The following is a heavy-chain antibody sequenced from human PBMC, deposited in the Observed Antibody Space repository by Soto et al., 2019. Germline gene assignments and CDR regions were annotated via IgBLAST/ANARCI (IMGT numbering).Heavy chain of an antibody. J-gene: IGHJ4*02. CDR2: IYSDGTT. D-gene: IGHD3-16*01. V-gene: IGHV3-53*01. CDR3: AKGGKGDSSGLFES. CDR1: GFIVTSNY. Sequence: SLRLSCAASGFIVTSNYMGWVRQAPGKGLEWVSVIYSDGTTNYAESVKGRFTISRDNSKNTVFLQMSSLRAEDTDVYYCAKGGKGDSSGLFESWGQGTLVTVSS.